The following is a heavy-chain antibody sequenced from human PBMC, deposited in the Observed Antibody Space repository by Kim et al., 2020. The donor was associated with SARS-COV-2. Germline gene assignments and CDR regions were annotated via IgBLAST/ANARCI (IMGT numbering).Heavy chain of an antibody. Sequence: SETLSLTCTVSGGSISSSDHYWGWIHQPPGKGLEWIATIYYSGSTYYNPSLKGRVTISVDTSKNQFSLRLSSVTAADTAVYYCARHLRNWYFDLWGRGTLVTVSS. J-gene: IGHJ2*01. V-gene: IGHV4-39*01. CDR2: IYYSGST. CDR1: GGSISSSDHY. CDR3: ARHLRNWYFDL.